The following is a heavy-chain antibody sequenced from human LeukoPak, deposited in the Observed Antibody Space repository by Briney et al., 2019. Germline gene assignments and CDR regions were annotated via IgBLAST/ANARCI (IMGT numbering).Heavy chain of an antibody. Sequence: GGSLRLSCAASGFTFSSYAMSWVRQAPGKGLEWVSAISGSGGSTYYADSVKGRFTISRDNSKNTRYLQMNSLRAEDTAVYYCAKDYALELRGNFDYWGQGTLVTVSS. D-gene: IGHD1-7*01. CDR1: GFTFSSYA. V-gene: IGHV3-23*01. CDR3: AKDYALELRGNFDY. CDR2: ISGSGGST. J-gene: IGHJ4*02.